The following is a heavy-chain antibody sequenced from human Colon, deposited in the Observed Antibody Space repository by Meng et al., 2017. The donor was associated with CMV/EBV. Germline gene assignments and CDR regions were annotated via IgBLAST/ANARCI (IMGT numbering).Heavy chain of an antibody. Sequence: GGSLRLSCTASGFPFSDYDMHWVRQVTGKGLEWLSSIANGHDTYYADSVKGRFTIFRENAKNSLYPQMNSLTVEDTAVYFCARGRLHGFAAWGQGTLVTVSS. CDR3: ARGRLHGFAA. CDR1: GFPFSDYD. D-gene: IGHD3-10*01. CDR2: IANGHDT. J-gene: IGHJ5*02. V-gene: IGHV3-13*01.